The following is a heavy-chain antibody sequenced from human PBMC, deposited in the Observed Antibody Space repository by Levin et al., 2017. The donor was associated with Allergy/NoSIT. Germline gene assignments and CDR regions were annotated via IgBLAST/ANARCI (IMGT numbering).Heavy chain of an antibody. D-gene: IGHD2-2*01. CDR2: INHSGST. V-gene: IGHV4-34*01. CDR1: GGSFSGYY. CDR3: ARGSEDIVVVPTALDY. J-gene: IGHJ4*02. Sequence: SETLSLTCAVYGGSFSGYYWSWIRQPPGKGLEWIGEINHSGSTNYNPSLKSRVTISVDTSKNQFSLKLSSVTAADTAVYYCARGSEDIVVVPTALDYWGQGTLVTVSS.